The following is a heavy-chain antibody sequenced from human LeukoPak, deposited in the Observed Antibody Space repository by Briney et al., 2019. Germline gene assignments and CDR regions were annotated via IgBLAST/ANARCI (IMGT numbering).Heavy chain of an antibody. CDR2: IYWDDDK. Sequence: SGPTLVNPTQTLTLTCTFSGFSLSTSGVGVGWIRQPPGKALEWLALIYWDDDKRYSPSLKSRLTITKDTSKNQVVLTMTNMDPVDLATYYCAHHHTYCSVGNCYPYPPLDWGQGTLVTVSS. CDR3: AHHHTYCSVGNCYPYPPLD. V-gene: IGHV2-5*02. D-gene: IGHD2-15*01. J-gene: IGHJ4*02. CDR1: GFSLSTSGVG.